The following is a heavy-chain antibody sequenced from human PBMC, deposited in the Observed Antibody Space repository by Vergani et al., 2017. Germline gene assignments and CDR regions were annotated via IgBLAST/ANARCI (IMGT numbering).Heavy chain of an antibody. V-gene: IGHV1-69*13. J-gene: IGHJ6*04. CDR2: IIPIFGTA. D-gene: IGHD1-14*01. CDR1: GGTFSSYA. CDR3: ARMIVRNHYYYGMDV. Sequence: QVQLVQSGAEVKKPGSSVKVSCKASGGTFSSYAISWVRQAPGQGLEWMGRIIPIFGTANYAQKFQGRVTITADESTSTAYMELSSLRSEDTAVYYCARMIVRNHYYYGMDVWGKGTTVTVSS.